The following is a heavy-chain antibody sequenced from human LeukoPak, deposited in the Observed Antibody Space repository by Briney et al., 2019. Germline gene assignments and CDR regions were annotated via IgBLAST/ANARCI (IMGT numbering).Heavy chain of an antibody. CDR1: GXTFSNYG. CDR2: ISSSSDAI. D-gene: IGHD5-12*01. V-gene: IGHV3-48*02. Sequence: PGGSLRLSCAASGXTFSNYGMNWVRQAPGKRQEWVSYISSSSDAIYYADSVKGRFTISRDNAENSLYLQLNSLRDEDAAVYYCARAMRSGYDYWGQGTLITVSS. J-gene: IGHJ4*02. CDR3: ARAMRSGYDY.